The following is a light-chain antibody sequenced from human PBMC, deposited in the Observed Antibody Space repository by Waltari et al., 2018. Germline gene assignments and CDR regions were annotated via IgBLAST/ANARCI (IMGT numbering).Light chain of an antibody. J-gene: IGKJ1*01. CDR2: WAS. CDR3: QQYYSTPWT. Sequence: IVMTQSPDSLAVSLGERATINCKSSQSVLNSSTNNKYLAWYQQKPGQPPKLLIYWASTRESGVPDRFSGSGSGTDFTLTISSLQAEDVAVYYCQQYYSTPWTFGQGTKVEI. V-gene: IGKV4-1*01. CDR1: QSVLNSSTNNKY.